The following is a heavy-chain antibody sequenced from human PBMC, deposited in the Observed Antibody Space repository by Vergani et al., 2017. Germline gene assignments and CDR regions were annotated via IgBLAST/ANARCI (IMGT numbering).Heavy chain of an antibody. V-gene: IGHV3-7*01. Sequence: EVPLLESGGGLVKPGGSLRLSCAASGFTFSSYSMNWVRQAPGKGLEWVASIKRDGTETFYVDSVKGRFTISRDNAKTTLYLQMNSLRDEDRGVYYCARISGGSAPYLHYWGQGTLVTVAS. CDR2: IKRDGTET. D-gene: IGHD2-15*01. CDR1: GFTFSSYS. J-gene: IGHJ1*01. CDR3: ARISGGSAPYLHY.